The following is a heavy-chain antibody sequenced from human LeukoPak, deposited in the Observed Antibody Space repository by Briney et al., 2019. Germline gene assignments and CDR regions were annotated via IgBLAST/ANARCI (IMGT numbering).Heavy chain of an antibody. Sequence: PSETLFLTCTVSGXSVSGYYWSWIRQPPGKGLEWIVYFYYSGSTNYNPSLKSRVTISVDTSESHFSLKLTSVTAADTAVYYCARDREYSSSGLVWFDPWGHGILVTVSS. V-gene: IGHV4-59*02. CDR3: ARDREYSSSGLVWFDP. J-gene: IGHJ5*02. D-gene: IGHD6-6*01. CDR2: FYYSGST. CDR1: GXSVSGYY.